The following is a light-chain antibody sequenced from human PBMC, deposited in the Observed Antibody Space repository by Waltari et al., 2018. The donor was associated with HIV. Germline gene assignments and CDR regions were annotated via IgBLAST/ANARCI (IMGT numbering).Light chain of an antibody. Sequence: SSELTQPPSVSVSPGQTARITCSGDRLSKQYTHWYQQRPGQSPLMLMYKETERPSGIPERLSGSSSGTTVTLTISGVRAEDEADYFCQSADIGVLFGGGTKLTVL. V-gene: IGLV3-25*03. J-gene: IGLJ2*01. CDR1: RLSKQY. CDR2: KET. CDR3: QSADIGVL.